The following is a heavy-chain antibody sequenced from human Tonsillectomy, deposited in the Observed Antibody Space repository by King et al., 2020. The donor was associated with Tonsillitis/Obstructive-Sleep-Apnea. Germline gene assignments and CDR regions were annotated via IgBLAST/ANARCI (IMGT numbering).Heavy chain of an antibody. CDR2: ISVNGGSK. CDR1: GFTFSSYD. J-gene: IGHJ2*01. Sequence: VQLVESGGGLVQPGGSLRLSCAASGFTFSSYDMSWVRQAPGKGLEWVSGISVNGGSKYDADSVKGRFTIARDNSKNTLYLQMNSLRAEDTAVYYCAKDENWYFDLWGRGTLVTVSS. CDR3: AKDENWYFDL. V-gene: IGHV3-23*04.